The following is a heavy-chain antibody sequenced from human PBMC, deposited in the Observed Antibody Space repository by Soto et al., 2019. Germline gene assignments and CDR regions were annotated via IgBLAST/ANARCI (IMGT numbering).Heavy chain of an antibody. V-gene: IGHV4-61*01. CDR3: ASGYDSSGYWV. D-gene: IGHD3-22*01. CDR1: GGSVSSGTYY. J-gene: IGHJ4*02. Sequence: QVQLQESGPGLVTPSETLSLTCTVSGGSVSSGTYYWSWIRQPPGKGLEWIGYIYYSGSTNYNPSHKSRVTMSVDTSKNQFSLNLTSVTAADTAVYSCASGYDSSGYWVWGQGTLVIVSS. CDR2: IYYSGST.